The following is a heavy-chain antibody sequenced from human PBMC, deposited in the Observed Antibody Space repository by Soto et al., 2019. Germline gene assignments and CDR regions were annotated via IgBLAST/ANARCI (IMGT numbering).Heavy chain of an antibody. CDR3: ARSFYYYGMDV. CDR2: INHSGST. CDR1: GGSFSGYY. V-gene: IGHV4-34*01. J-gene: IGHJ6*02. Sequence: SETLSLTCAVYGGSFSGYYWSWIRQPPGKGLEWIGEINHSGSTNYNPSLKSRVTISVDTSKNQFSLKLSSVTAADTAVYYCARSFYYYGMDVWGQGTTVTVSS.